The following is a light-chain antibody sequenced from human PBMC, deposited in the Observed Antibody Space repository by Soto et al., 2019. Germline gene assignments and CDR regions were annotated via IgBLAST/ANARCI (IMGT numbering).Light chain of an antibody. CDR3: LQYVSSPWT. CDR1: QTVGGRY. V-gene: IGKV3-20*01. Sequence: EIVLTQSAATLSLSPGERATLSCRASQTVGGRYLAWFQQKPGQTPRLLIYVASTRDAGVPDRFSGSGSGTDFSLTINRLESEDFAVYYCLQYVSSPWTFGQGTKVEV. J-gene: IGKJ1*01. CDR2: VAS.